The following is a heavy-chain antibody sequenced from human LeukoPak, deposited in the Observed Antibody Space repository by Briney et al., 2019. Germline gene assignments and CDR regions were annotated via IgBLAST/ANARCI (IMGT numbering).Heavy chain of an antibody. CDR2: FDPEDGET. V-gene: IGHV1-24*01. CDR1: GYTLTELS. J-gene: IGHJ6*03. Sequence: GASVKVSCKVSGYTLTELSMHWVRQAPGKGLEWMGGFDPEDGETIYAQKFQGRVTMTEDTSTDTAYMELSRLRSEDTAVYYCATGSHCSSTSCYKYYYYCMDVWGKGTTVTVSS. D-gene: IGHD2-2*02. CDR3: ATGSHCSSTSCYKYYYYCMDV.